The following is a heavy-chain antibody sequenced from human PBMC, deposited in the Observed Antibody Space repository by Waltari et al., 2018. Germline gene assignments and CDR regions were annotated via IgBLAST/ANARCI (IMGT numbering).Heavy chain of an antibody. Sequence: EVQLAESGGGLVQPGRSLSRSCTASGFTVGDSAMTWVRRVPGKGLEWVGFIRSKTYGGAPEYAASVKGRFTISRDDSKSVAYLQMNSLRTEDTALYYCTRADGMTDLDYWGQGALVTVSS. J-gene: IGHJ4*02. CDR2: IRSKTYGGAP. CDR3: TRADGMTDLDY. CDR1: GFTVGDSA. V-gene: IGHV3-49*04.